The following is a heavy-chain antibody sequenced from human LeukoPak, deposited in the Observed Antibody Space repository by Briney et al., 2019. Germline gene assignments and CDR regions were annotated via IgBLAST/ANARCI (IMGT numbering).Heavy chain of an antibody. J-gene: IGHJ4*02. V-gene: IGHV3-30*02. D-gene: IGHD6-19*01. CDR1: GFTFSSYG. CDR3: ARDSGYSSGWPTYSLDY. Sequence: GGSLRLSCAASGFTFSSYGMHWVRQAPGKGLEWVAFIRYDGSNKYYADSVKGRFTISRDNAKNSLYLQMDSLRAEDTAVYYCARDSGYSSGWPTYSLDYWGQGTLVTVSS. CDR2: IRYDGSNK.